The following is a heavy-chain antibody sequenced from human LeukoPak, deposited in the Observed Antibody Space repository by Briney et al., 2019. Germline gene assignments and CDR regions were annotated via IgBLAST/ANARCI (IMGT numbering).Heavy chain of an antibody. J-gene: IGHJ4*02. CDR1: GFTFNTYG. D-gene: IGHD6-19*01. CDR2: ISGSGGAT. Sequence: GGSLRLSCAASGFTFNTYGMSWVRQAPGKGLEWVSGISGSGGATYYADSVKGRFTISRDNSKNTLYLQKNSLRAEDTAVYYCARGVRIAVAGYIDYWGQGTLVTVSS. CDR3: ARGVRIAVAGYIDY. V-gene: IGHV3-23*01.